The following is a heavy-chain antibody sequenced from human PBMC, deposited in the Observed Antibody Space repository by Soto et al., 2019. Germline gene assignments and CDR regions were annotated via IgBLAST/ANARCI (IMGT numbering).Heavy chain of an antibody. D-gene: IGHD3-10*01. J-gene: IGHJ6*02. CDR3: ARQGFGVLHGRVDV. V-gene: IGHV4-31*03. CDR1: GESISSGGYY. Sequence: SETLSLTCNVSGESISSGGYYWSWIRHHPGKGLEWIGYIYDSGSASYNPSLKSRVTISLDTPKNHFSMRLRSVTAADTALYYCARQGFGVLHGRVDVWGQGTKVTVSS. CDR2: IYDSGSA.